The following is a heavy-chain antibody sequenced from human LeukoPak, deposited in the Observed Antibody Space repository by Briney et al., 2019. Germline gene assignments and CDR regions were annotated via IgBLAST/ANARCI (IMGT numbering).Heavy chain of an antibody. V-gene: IGHV1-46*01. J-gene: IGHJ4*02. CDR1: GYTFTSYY. CDR2: INPSGGST. Sequence: ASVKVSCKASGYTFTSYYMHWVRQAPGQGLEWMGIINPSGGSTSYAQKFQGRVTMTRDTSTSTVYMELSSLRSEDTAVYYCARAEGADIAAAAYFDYWGQGTLVTVSS. CDR3: ARAEGADIAAAAYFDY. D-gene: IGHD6-13*01.